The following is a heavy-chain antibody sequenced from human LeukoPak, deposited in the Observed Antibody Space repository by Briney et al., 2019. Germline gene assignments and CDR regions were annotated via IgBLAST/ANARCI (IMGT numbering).Heavy chain of an antibody. J-gene: IGHJ4*02. CDR1: GFTFSNAW. Sequence: GGSLRLSCTASGFTFSNAWMSWVRQAPGKGLEWVGRIKSKTDGGTTDYAAPVKGRFTISRDDSKNTLYLQMNSLKTEDTAVYYCTTPLVVVVDFDYWGQGTLVTVSS. V-gene: IGHV3-15*01. D-gene: IGHD3-22*01. CDR2: IKSKTDGGTT. CDR3: TTPLVVVVDFDY.